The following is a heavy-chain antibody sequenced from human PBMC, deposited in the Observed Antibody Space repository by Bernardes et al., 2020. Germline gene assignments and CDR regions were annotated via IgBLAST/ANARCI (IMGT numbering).Heavy chain of an antibody. CDR2: IIPIFGTA. V-gene: IGHV1-69*13. CDR1: GGTFSSYA. Sequence: SVKVSCKASGGTFSSYAISWVRQAPGQGLEWMGGIIPIFGTANYAQKFQGRVTITADESTSTAYMELSSLRSEDTAVYYCARDGELEPHFDPVGSNEKDYWYFDLWGRGTLVTVSS. D-gene: IGHD1-1*01. J-gene: IGHJ2*01. CDR3: ARDGELEPHFDPVGSNEKDYWYFDL.